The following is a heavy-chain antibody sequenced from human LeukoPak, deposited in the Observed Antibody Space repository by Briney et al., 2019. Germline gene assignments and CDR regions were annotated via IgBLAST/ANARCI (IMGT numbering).Heavy chain of an antibody. CDR1: GYTFTSYY. V-gene: IGHV1-46*01. Sequence: GASVKVSCKASGYTFTSYYMHWVRQAPGQGLEWMGIINPSGGSTSYAQKFQGRVTMTRNTSISTAYMELSSLRSEDTAVYYCARDRQWLARGTWGQGTLVTVSS. CDR2: INPSGGST. D-gene: IGHD6-19*01. CDR3: ARDRQWLARGT. J-gene: IGHJ5*02.